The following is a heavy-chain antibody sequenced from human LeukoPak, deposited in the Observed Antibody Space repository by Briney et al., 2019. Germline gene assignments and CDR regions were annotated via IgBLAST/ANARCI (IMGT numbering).Heavy chain of an antibody. D-gene: IGHD3-10*01. CDR3: TTDGGSYYGSGSYTPVDYFDY. Sequence: GGSLRLSCAASGFTFSNAWMSWVRQAPGKGLEWVGRIKSKTDGGTADYAAPVKGRFTISRDDSKNTLYLQMNSLKTEDTAVYYCTTDGGSYYGSGSYTPVDYFDYWGQGTLVTVSS. V-gene: IGHV3-15*01. CDR1: GFTFSNAW. J-gene: IGHJ4*02. CDR2: IKSKTDGGTA.